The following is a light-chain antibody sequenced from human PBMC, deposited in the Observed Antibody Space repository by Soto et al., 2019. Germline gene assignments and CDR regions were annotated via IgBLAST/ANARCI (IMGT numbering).Light chain of an antibody. J-gene: IGKJ1*01. Sequence: DILMTQSPSTLSASVGERVTITCRASQSISSCLAWYQQKPGKAPKLLIYDASRVESGVPSRFSGSGSGTVFTLTSSSEPPDDVAYYYRQHDNSYRTFGQGTKVEIK. CDR3: QHDNSYRT. CDR2: DAS. V-gene: IGKV1-5*01. CDR1: QSISSC.